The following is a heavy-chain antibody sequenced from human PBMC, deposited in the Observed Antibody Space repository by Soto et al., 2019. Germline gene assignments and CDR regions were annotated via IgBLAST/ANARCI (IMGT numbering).Heavy chain of an antibody. V-gene: IGHV4-61*01. D-gene: IGHD2-21*02. J-gene: IGHJ4*02. CDR3: ARDPGGDIPFDY. CDR2: IYYSGST. Sequence: QVQLQESGPGLVKPSETLSLTCTVSGGSVSSGSYYWSWIRQPPGKGLEWIGYIYYSGSTNYNPPLKSRVTIPVDTSKNQLSLKLSSVTAADTAVYYCARDPGGDIPFDYCGQGTLVTVSS. CDR1: GGSVSSGSYY.